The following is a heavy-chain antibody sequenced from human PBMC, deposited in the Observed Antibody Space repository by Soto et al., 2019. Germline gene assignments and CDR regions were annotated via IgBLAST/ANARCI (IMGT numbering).Heavy chain of an antibody. CDR2: IFYRGGT. J-gene: IGHJ5*02. V-gene: IGHV4-39*01. CDR1: GGSISSSGHY. CDR3: ARRSYGSGVDL. Sequence: QLQLQESGPGLVKPSEALSLTCTVSGGSISSSGHYWGWIRQTPGKGLEWIGNIFYRGGTHYNASFRSRVSISVDSSKNQLSLKVTSVTAADTAVYYCARRSYGSGVDLWGRGTLVTVSS. D-gene: IGHD3-10*01.